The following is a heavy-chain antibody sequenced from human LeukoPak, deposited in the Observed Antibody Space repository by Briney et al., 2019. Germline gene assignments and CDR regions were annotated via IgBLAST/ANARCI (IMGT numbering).Heavy chain of an antibody. CDR2: IYHSGST. J-gene: IGHJ6*02. CDR3: ARGGIPLDV. Sequence: SETLSLTCAVSGGSISSGGYSWSWIRQPPGKGLEWIGYIYHSGSTYYNPSLKSRVTISVDRSKNQFPLKLSSVTAADTAVYYCARGGIPLDVWGQGTTVTVSS. V-gene: IGHV4-30-2*01. CDR1: GGSISSGGYS. D-gene: IGHD1-26*01.